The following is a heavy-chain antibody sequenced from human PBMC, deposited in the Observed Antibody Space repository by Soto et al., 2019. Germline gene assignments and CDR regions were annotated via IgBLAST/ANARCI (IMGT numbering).Heavy chain of an antibody. CDR1: QFSFGRNW. J-gene: IGHJ4*02. Sequence: EVQLVESGGGLVQPGGSLRLSCAASQFSFGRNWRSWFPQAPGRGREWVASIKQDGSAKYYVDSVKGRFTISRDNAKDSLYLQMNSLRAEDTATYYCSRTIVFGSAMGFDYWGQGTLVSVSS. V-gene: IGHV3-7*01. D-gene: IGHD3-10*01. CDR3: SRTIVFGSAMGFDY. CDR2: IKQDGSAK.